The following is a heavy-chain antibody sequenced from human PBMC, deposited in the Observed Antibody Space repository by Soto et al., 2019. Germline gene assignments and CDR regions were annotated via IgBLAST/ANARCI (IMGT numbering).Heavy chain of an antibody. D-gene: IGHD3-9*01. J-gene: IGHJ4*02. CDR1: GGSISSGGYY. V-gene: IGHV4-31*03. CDR2: IYYSGST. Sequence: PSVTLSLTCTVSGGSISSGGYYWSWIRQHPGKGLEWIGYIYYSGSTYYNPPLKSRVTISVDTSKNQFSLKLSSVTAADTAVYYCARGKRQDYDILTGYPVGYFDYWGQGTLVTVSS. CDR3: ARGKRQDYDILTGYPVGYFDY.